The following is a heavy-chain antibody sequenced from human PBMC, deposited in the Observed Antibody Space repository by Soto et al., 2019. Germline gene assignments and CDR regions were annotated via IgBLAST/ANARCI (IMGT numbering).Heavy chain of an antibody. CDR2: VNPNSGNT. Sequence: QVQLVQSGAEVKRPGASVKVSCKASGYTFTSYDFNWVRQAPGQGLEWMGWVNPNSGNTDYAQKFQGRVTMTRNTSIRTAXXXXXXXXXEDXXXXXCXRASYLDPAFDIWGQGTMVTVSS. CDR1: GYTFTSYD. D-gene: IGHD2-2*03. CDR3: XRASYLDPAFDI. J-gene: IGHJ3*02. V-gene: IGHV1-8*01.